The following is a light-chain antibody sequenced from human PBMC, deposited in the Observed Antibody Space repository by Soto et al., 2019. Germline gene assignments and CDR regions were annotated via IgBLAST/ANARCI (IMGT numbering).Light chain of an antibody. CDR3: QQRSSWPFT. V-gene: IGKV3-11*01. CDR1: QSIGNY. CDR2: ATS. Sequence: EVVLTQSPATPSLSPGEGATLSCRASQSIGNYLAWYQQKPGQAPRLLIYATSNRATGIPARFSGSGSGTDFTLTISSLEPEDFAVYYCQQRSSWPFTFGPGTIVDIK. J-gene: IGKJ3*01.